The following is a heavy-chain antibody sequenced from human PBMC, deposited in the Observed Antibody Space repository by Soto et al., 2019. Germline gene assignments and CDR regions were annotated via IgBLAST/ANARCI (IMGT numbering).Heavy chain of an antibody. J-gene: IGHJ4*02. Sequence: ASVKVSCKASGYTFTSYGISWVRQAPGQGLEWMGWISAYNGNTNYAQKLQGGVTMTTDTSTITAYMELRSLRSDDTAVYYCARVGYYDFWSGYYYYFDYWGQGTLVTVSS. CDR2: ISAYNGNT. D-gene: IGHD3-3*01. CDR1: GYTFTSYG. V-gene: IGHV1-18*01. CDR3: ARVGYYDFWSGYYYYFDY.